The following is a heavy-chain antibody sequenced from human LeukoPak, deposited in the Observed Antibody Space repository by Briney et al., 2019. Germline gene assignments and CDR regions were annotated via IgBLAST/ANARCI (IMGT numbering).Heavy chain of an antibody. CDR2: INPSGGST. Sequence: GASVKVSCKASGYTFTGYYMLWVRQAPGQGLEWMGIINPSGGSTSYAQKFQGRVTMTRDTSTSTVYMELSSLRSEDTAVYYCARDPLTAGTTSLPFDPWGQGTLVTVSS. CDR1: GYTFTGYY. V-gene: IGHV1-46*01. CDR3: ARDPLTAGTTSLPFDP. J-gene: IGHJ5*02. D-gene: IGHD1-7*01.